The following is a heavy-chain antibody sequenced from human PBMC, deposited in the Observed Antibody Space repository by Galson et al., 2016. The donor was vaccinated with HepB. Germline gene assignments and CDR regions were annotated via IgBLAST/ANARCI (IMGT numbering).Heavy chain of an antibody. Sequence: SLRLSCAASGFIFSNYAMSWVRQAPGKGLEWVSGISGTGGSAYYVDSVKGRFTISRDSSKKTLYLQMNSLRAEDTAVYYCAKDLGYFDLWGRGTLVAVSS. CDR3: AKDLGYFDL. V-gene: IGHV3-23*01. CDR2: ISGTGGSA. J-gene: IGHJ2*01. CDR1: GFIFSNYA.